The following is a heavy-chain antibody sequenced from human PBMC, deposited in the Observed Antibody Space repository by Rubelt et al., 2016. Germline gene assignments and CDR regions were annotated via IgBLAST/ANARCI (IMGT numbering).Heavy chain of an antibody. J-gene: IGHJ5*02. CDR2: IDPSDPYT. V-gene: IGHV5-10-1*03. CDR1: GYSFTSYW. CDR3: SRHVNHNWFDP. Sequence: EVQLVQSGAEVKKPGESLRISCKGSGYSFTSYWISWVRQMPGKGLEWMGRIDPSDPYTNYSRSVHCDVTTSADESISIAYLWGSGLNASDAAMYYCSRHVNHNWFDPWGQGTLVTVSS. D-gene: IGHD1-14*01.